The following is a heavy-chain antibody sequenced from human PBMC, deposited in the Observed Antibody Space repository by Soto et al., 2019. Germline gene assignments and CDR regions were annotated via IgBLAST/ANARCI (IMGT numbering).Heavy chain of an antibody. CDR2: ISSDGSNI. D-gene: IGHD2-15*01. V-gene: IGHV3-30*18. CDR1: LFTFSNYV. J-gene: IGHJ4*02. CDR3: AKDHCGAGHCYWALFDG. Sequence: GGSLRLSCAASLFTFSNYVMHWVRQAPGKGLEWVAVISSDGSNIYYVDSVKGRFTISRDNSKNTLYLQMNSLRAEDSAVYYCAKDHCGAGHCYWALFDGWGQGTLVTVSS.